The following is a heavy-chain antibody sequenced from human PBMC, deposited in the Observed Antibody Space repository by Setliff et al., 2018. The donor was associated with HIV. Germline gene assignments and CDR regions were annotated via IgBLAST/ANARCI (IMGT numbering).Heavy chain of an antibody. J-gene: IGHJ3*02. CDR2: IYYSGST. V-gene: IGHV4-39*01. D-gene: IGHD6-13*01. CDR3: ARRIASAGDAFDI. Sequence: SETLSLTCTVSGGSISSSSYYWGWIRQPPGKGLEWIGSIYYSGSTYNNPSLKSRVTISVDTSKNQFSLKLSSVTAADTAVYYCARRIASAGDAFDIWGQGTMVTVSS. CDR1: GGSISSSSYY.